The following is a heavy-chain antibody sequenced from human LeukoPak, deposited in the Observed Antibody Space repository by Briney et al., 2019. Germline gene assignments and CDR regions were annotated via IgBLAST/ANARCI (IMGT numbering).Heavy chain of an antibody. D-gene: IGHD1-26*01. Sequence: GGSLRLSCAASGFTFSSYSVNWVRQAPGKGLEWVSSISNSSSYIYYADSVKGRFTISRDNAKNSLYLQMNSLRAEDTAVYYCARDTYSGSYGAYYYYYMDVWGKGTTVTVSS. CDR2: ISNSSSYI. V-gene: IGHV3-21*01. J-gene: IGHJ6*03. CDR1: GFTFSSYS. CDR3: ARDTYSGSYGAYYYYYMDV.